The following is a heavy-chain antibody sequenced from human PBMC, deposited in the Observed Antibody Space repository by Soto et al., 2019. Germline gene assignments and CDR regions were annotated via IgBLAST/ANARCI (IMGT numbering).Heavy chain of an antibody. CDR2: VSHDGRNT. J-gene: IGHJ4*02. D-gene: IGHD5-18*01. CDR1: GFTCSDYA. V-gene: IGHV3-30*14. Sequence: GGSLRLSWAAAGFTCSDYAMHWVRQAPGKGLEWVAVVSHDGRNTHYADSVKGRFTISRDNSKNTLYLQMNSLRAEDTAVYYCARSGYSYAPFDYWGQGTLVTVSS. CDR3: ARSGYSYAPFDY.